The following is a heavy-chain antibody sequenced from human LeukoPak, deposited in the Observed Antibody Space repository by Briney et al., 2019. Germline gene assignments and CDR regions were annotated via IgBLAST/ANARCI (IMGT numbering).Heavy chain of an antibody. J-gene: IGHJ4*02. CDR3: ARGRNLGPEVPPYYFDY. CDR2: ITSSTTYI. CDR1: GFTFSNYI. V-gene: IGHV3-21*01. D-gene: IGHD1-1*01. Sequence: GGSLRLSCAASGFTFSNYIMSWVRQAPGKGLEWVSSITSSTTYIYYADSVKRRFTISSDNAKTSFLLQMNSLRAEDTAVYYCARGRNLGPEVPPYYFDYCGQGTLVTVSS.